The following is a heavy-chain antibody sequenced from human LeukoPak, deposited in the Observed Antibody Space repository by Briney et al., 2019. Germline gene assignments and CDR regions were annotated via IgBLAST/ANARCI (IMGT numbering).Heavy chain of an antibody. J-gene: IGHJ4*02. CDR3: ARENYASGTFMSDY. CDR2: ISAYNAYT. D-gene: IGHD3-10*01. CDR1: GYTFTNYS. V-gene: IGHV1-18*01. Sequence: ASLKVSCQASGYTFTNYSISWVRQTPGQGLEWMGWISAYNAYTKFAQKFQGRVSMTTDTSTTTAYMELRSLRSDEPAMYYCARENYASGTFMSDYWGQGTLVTVSS.